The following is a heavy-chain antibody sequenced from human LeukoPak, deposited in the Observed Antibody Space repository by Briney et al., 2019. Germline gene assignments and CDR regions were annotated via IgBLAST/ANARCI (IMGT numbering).Heavy chain of an antibody. CDR3: ARQVDIVANLYYYGMDV. CDR1: GGSFSGYY. Sequence: SGTLSLTCAVYGGSFSGYYWSWIRQPPGKGLEWIGEINHSGSTNYNPSLKSRVTISVDTSKNQFSLKLSSVTAADTAVYYCARQVDIVANLYYYGMDVWGQGTTVTVSS. CDR2: INHSGST. D-gene: IGHD5-12*01. V-gene: IGHV4-34*01. J-gene: IGHJ6*02.